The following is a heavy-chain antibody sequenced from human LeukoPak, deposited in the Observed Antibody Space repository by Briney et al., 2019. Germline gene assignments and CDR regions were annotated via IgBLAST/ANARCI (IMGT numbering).Heavy chain of an antibody. CDR3: ARGRLPNKYQGLDV. CDR1: GGSISSFY. J-gene: IGHJ6*02. V-gene: IGHV4-4*07. CDR2: INNSGGI. Sequence: SETLSLTCTVSGGSISSFYWSWIRQPAGKGLEWIGRINNSGGIHYNPSLKSRATMSIDTSKNQFSLRLSSVTAADTAVYYCARGRLPNKYQGLDVWGQGTTVTVSS. D-gene: IGHD2-2*01.